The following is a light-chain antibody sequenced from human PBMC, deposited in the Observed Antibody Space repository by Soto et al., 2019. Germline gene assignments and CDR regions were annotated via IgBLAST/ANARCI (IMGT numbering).Light chain of an antibody. CDR1: QSISTW. CDR3: QQYDSYSRT. J-gene: IGKJ1*01. CDR2: KAS. Sequence: DIQMTQSPSTLSASVGDRVTITCRASQSISTWLAGYQQKPGKAPKVLIYKASRLESGVPSRFSGSGSGTEFTLTISSLQPDDFATYYCQQYDSYSRTFGQGTRVEI. V-gene: IGKV1-5*03.